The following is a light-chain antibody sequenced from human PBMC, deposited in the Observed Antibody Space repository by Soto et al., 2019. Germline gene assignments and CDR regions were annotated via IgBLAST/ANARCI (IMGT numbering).Light chain of an antibody. J-gene: IGLJ1*01. CDR3: SSYKSSSTLV. CDR1: SSDVGGYNY. V-gene: IGLV2-14*01. Sequence: QSALTQPASVSGSPGQSITISCTGTSSDVGGYNYVSWYQQHPGKAPKLMIYEVSNRPSGVSNRFSGSKSGNTASLTISGLQAEEEADHYRSSYKSSSTLVFGTGTKVTVL. CDR2: EVS.